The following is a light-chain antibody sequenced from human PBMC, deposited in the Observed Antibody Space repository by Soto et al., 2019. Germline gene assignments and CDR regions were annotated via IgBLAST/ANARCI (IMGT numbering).Light chain of an antibody. Sequence: EIVLTQSPATLSLSPGERATLSCRASQSVSSFLAWYQQKPGQAPRLLIYGASNRATGIPARFSCSGSGTDFTLTISSLDPEDFAVYYCQERSNWYTFGQGTKLEIK. CDR1: QSVSSF. CDR3: QERSNWYT. V-gene: IGKV3-11*01. J-gene: IGKJ2*01. CDR2: GAS.